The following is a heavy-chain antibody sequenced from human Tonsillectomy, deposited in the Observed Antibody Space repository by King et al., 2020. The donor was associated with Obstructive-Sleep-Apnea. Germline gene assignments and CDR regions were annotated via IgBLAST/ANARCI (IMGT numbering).Heavy chain of an antibody. CDR1: VLTFDDYA. V-gene: IGHV3-9*01. CDR3: AKDASEARDILTGPFDY. CDR2: ISWNSGSR. Sequence: VQLVESGGGLVQPGRSLRLSCAASVLTFDDYAMHWVRQAPEKGLEWVSGISWNSGSRGYADSVKVRFTISRKNAAKTLYLQMNSLRPENTALYYCAKDASEARDILTGPFDYWGQGTLVTVSS. D-gene: IGHD3-9*01. J-gene: IGHJ4*02.